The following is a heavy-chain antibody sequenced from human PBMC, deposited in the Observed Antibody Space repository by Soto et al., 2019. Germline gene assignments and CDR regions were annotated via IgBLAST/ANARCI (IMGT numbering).Heavy chain of an antibody. CDR3: ATSGDEYAFDI. Sequence: VSVKVSCKASGYTFTSYDINWVRQATGQGLEWMGWMNPNSGNTGYAQKFQGRVTMTRNTSISTAYMELSRLRSDDTAVYYCATSGDEYAFDIWGQGTMVTVSS. D-gene: IGHD7-27*01. CDR2: MNPNSGNT. CDR1: GYTFTSYD. V-gene: IGHV1-8*01. J-gene: IGHJ3*02.